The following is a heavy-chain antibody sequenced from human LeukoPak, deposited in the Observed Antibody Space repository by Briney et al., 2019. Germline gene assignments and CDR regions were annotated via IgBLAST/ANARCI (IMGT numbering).Heavy chain of an antibody. J-gene: IGHJ5*02. Sequence: PSETLSLTCTVSGGSISSSSYYWGWIRQPPGKGLEWIGSIYYSGSTYYNPSLKSRVTISVDTSKNQFSLKLSSVTAADTAVYYCARDRGDCSGGSCYLKHSAPNWFDPWGQGTLVTVSS. CDR1: GGSISSSSYY. CDR2: IYYSGST. V-gene: IGHV4-39*07. D-gene: IGHD2-15*01. CDR3: ARDRGDCSGGSCYLKHSAPNWFDP.